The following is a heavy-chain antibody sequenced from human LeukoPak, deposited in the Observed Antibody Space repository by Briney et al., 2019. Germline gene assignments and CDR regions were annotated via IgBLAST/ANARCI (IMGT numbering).Heavy chain of an antibody. CDR1: GVSFSAYY. D-gene: IGHD3-22*01. Sequence: SETLSLTCAVYGVSFSAYYWSWIRQPPGKGLEWIGEINHSGSTNYNPSLKSRVTMSVDTSKNQFSLNLTSVTAADTAVYYCARGRDYYDSSGYYYRLDYWGQGTLVTVSS. CDR3: ARGRDYYDSSGYYYRLDY. CDR2: INHSGST. V-gene: IGHV4-34*01. J-gene: IGHJ4*02.